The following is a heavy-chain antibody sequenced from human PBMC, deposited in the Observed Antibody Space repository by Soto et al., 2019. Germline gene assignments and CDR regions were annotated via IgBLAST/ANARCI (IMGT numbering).Heavy chain of an antibody. CDR2: IYSDGST. V-gene: IGHV3-53*01. J-gene: IGHJ6*02. CDR1: TVSSNY. Sequence: TVSSNYMSWVRQAPGKGLEWVSVIYSDGSTYYADSVKGRFTISRDNSKNTLYLQMNSLRAEDTAVYYCARAVYYYYGMDVWGQGTTVTVSS. CDR3: ARAVYYYYGMDV.